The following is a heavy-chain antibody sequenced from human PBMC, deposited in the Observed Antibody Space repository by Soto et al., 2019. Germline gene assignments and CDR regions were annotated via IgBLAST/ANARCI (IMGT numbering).Heavy chain of an antibody. Sequence: GASVKVSCKASGYTFTSDYMHWVRQAPGQGLEWMGRIKPSDGSTIYSQKFQGRFSVSRDTSTSTVYMELSSLRSEDTAVYYCAREVFFGVGAKAYWGKGTQFTVP. CDR3: AREVFFGVGAKAY. D-gene: IGHD3-3*01. CDR1: GYTFTSDY. CDR2: IKPSDGST. J-gene: IGHJ4*02. V-gene: IGHV1-46*01.